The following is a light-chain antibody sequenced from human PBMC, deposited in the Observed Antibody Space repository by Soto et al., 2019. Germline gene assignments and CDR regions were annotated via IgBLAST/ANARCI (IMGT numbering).Light chain of an antibody. Sequence: QSVLTQPPSASGTPGQRVTISCSGSNSNIGSNTVYWYQQLPGTAPKLLIYSNNQRPSGVPDRFSGSKSGTSASLAISGLQSEDEADYYCAAWDDNLNGPHWVFGGGTKLTVL. CDR1: NSNIGSNT. V-gene: IGLV1-44*01. CDR2: SNN. CDR3: AAWDDNLNGPHWV. J-gene: IGLJ3*02.